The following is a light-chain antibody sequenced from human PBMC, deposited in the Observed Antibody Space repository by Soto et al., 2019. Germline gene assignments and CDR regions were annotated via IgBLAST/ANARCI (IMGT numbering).Light chain of an antibody. CDR1: QSVGSSS. Sequence: VLTQSPDTLSLSPGERATLSCRASQSVGSSSLGWYQQKPGQAPRLVIFDISNGATGIPARFSGSGSGTDFTLTISSLETEDFAVYYCQQRSKWYNFGKSTK. V-gene: IGKV3D-20*02. J-gene: IGKJ2*01. CDR3: QQRSKWYN. CDR2: DIS.